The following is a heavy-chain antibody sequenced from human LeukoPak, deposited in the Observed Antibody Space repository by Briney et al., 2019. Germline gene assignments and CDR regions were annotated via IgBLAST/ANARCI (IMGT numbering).Heavy chain of an antibody. D-gene: IGHD3-10*01. CDR1: GFTFSDYY. CDR2: ISSSGSTI. V-gene: IGHV3-11*04. CDR3: ARGVFYGSGSYHDY. J-gene: IGHJ4*02. Sequence: GGSLRLSCAASGFTFSDYYMSWIRQAPGKGLEWVSSISSSGSTISYADSVKGRFTISRDNAKNSLYLQMNSLRAEDTALYYCARGVFYGSGSYHDYWGQGTLVTVSS.